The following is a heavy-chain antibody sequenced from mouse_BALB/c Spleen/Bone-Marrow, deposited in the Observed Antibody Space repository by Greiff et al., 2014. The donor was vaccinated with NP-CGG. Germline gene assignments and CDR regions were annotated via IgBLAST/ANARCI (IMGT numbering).Heavy chain of an antibody. CDR3: ARRLRSAMDY. Sequence: VQLKESGAELVKPGASVKLSCTASGFNIEDTYIHWVKQRPEQGLEWIGRIDPANGNTKYDPKFQGKATITADTSSNTAYLQLSSLTSEDTAVYYCARRLRSAMDYWGQGTSVTVSS. CDR2: IDPANGNT. V-gene: IGHV14-3*02. J-gene: IGHJ4*01. CDR1: GFNIEDTY. D-gene: IGHD1-1*01.